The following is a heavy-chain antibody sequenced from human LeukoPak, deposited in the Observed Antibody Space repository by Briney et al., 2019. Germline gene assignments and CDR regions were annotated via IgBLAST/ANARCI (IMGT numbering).Heavy chain of an antibody. CDR1: GGSISSGSYY. D-gene: IGHD1-26*01. Sequence: SETLSLTCTVSGGSISSGSYYWSWIRQPAGKGLEWIGRIYTSGSTNYHPSLKSRVTISVDTSKNQFSLKLSSVTAADTAVYYCAREYSRPPYYYMDVWGKGTTVTVSS. J-gene: IGHJ6*03. CDR2: IYTSGST. V-gene: IGHV4-61*02. CDR3: AREYSRPPYYYMDV.